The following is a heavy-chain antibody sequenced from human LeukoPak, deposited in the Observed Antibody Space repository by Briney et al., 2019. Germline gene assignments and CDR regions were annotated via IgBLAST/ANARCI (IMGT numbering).Heavy chain of an antibody. J-gene: IGHJ3*02. V-gene: IGHV1-69*05. CDR1: GGTFSSYA. Sequence: ASVKVSCKASGGTFSSYAISWVRQAPGQGLEWMGGIIPIFGAANYAQKFQGRVTITTDESTSTAYMELSSLRSEDTAVYYCATPTFANAFDIWGQGTMVTVSS. CDR2: IIPIFGAA. D-gene: IGHD3-16*01. CDR3: ATPTFANAFDI.